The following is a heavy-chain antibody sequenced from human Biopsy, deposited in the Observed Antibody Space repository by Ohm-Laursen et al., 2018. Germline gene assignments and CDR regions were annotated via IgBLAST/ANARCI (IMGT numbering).Heavy chain of an antibody. CDR2: ITPNSGAT. CDR1: GYSFTGYY. D-gene: IGHD3-10*01. J-gene: IGHJ5*02. Sequence: SVKVSCTASGYSFTGYYIHWARQAPGQGLGWMGWITPNSGATKYAQKIQGRVTTSGDTSITTVYLELNTLRSDETAVYYCARGGVVPTVTRFDPWGQGTQVTVSS. CDR3: ARGGVVPTVTRFDP. V-gene: IGHV1-2*02.